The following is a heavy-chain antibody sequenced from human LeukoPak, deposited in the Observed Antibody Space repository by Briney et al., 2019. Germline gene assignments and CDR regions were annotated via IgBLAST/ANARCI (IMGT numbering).Heavy chain of an antibody. Sequence: NPSETLSLTCTVSGGSTSSDYWSWIRQSPGKGLEWVGYVYNSGDTGKNPSLKSRVTILLDTSKNQCSLKLTSVSAADTAVYYCARPKLGAYFDLWGRGTLVTVSS. CDR2: VYNSGDT. CDR3: ARPKLGAYFDL. CDR1: GGSTSSDY. J-gene: IGHJ2*01. V-gene: IGHV4-59*08. D-gene: IGHD3-16*01.